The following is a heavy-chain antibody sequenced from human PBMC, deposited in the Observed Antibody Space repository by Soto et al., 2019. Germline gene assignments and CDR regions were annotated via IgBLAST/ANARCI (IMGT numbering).Heavy chain of an antibody. D-gene: IGHD2-15*01. J-gene: IGHJ4*02. CDR2: ISYDSSLK. V-gene: IGHV3-30*18. CDR1: GFTFSYG. CDR3: AKLVIGYCSGNTCDDY. Sequence: VQLLESGGGLIQPGGSLRLSCAASGFTFSYGIHWLRQAPGKGLEWVAYISYDSSLKFYGDSVKGRFTISRDNSKNTQFLQMNSLRAEDTAVYYCAKLVIGYCSGNTCDDYWGQGTLVAVSS.